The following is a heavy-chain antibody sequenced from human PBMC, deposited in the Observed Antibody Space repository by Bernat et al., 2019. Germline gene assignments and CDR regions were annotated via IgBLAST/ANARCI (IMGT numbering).Heavy chain of an antibody. D-gene: IGHD1-7*01. Sequence: QVQLVESGGGVVQPGRSLRLSCAASGFTFSSYGMHWVRQAPGKGLEWVAVISYDGSNKYYADSVKGRFTISRDNSKNTLYLQMNSLRAEDTAVYYCARGSIGMGAPHSNWNYPDYFDYWGQGTLVTVSS. CDR1: GFTFSSYG. CDR2: ISYDGSNK. J-gene: IGHJ4*02. CDR3: ARGSIGMGAPHSNWNYPDYFDY. V-gene: IGHV3-30*03.